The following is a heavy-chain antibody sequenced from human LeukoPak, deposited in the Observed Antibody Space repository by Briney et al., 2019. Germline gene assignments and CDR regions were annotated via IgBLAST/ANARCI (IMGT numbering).Heavy chain of an antibody. CDR3: AKDGRKRGLKSSVVGEEPHFDY. V-gene: IGHV3-30*18. J-gene: IGHJ4*02. D-gene: IGHD1-26*01. Sequence: GGSLRLSCAPSGFTFSSYGMHWVRQAPAKGREWVGVISYDGSNKYYADTVKGRFTTSRDNSKNTLYLQMNRLRAEDTAVYYCAKDGRKRGLKSSVVGEEPHFDYWGQGTLVTVSS. CDR1: GFTFSSYG. CDR2: ISYDGSNK.